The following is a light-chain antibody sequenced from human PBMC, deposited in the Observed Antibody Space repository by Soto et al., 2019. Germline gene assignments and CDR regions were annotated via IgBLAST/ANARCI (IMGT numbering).Light chain of an antibody. CDR3: KQYNSYWK. CDR2: KAS. CDR1: QSISSW. V-gene: IGKV1-5*03. Sequence: DIQFAQSPSSLSASVVDRVTITFLASQSISSWLAWYQQKPGKAPKLPIYKASSLESGVPSRFSGSGSGKEFTLTINSLQPDDFATYYCKQYNSYWKFGQGTKVDIK. J-gene: IGKJ1*01.